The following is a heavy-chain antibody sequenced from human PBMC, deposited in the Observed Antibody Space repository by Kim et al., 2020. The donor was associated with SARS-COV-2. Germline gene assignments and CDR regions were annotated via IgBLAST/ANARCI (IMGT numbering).Heavy chain of an antibody. J-gene: IGHJ4*02. CDR3: AKDRNIGKYFMDYIDY. CDR2: ISYDGSSK. Sequence: GGSLRLSCAASGFTFSSYGMHWVRQAPGKGLEWVALISYDGSSKYDADSVKGRFTISRDNSKNTLYLQMNSLRAEDTAVYYCAKDRNIGKYFMDYIDYWGQGTLVTVSS. D-gene: IGHD1-26*01. V-gene: IGHV3-30*18. CDR1: GFTFSSYG.